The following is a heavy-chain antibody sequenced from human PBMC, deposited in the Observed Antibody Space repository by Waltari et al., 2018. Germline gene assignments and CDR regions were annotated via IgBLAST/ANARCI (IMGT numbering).Heavy chain of an antibody. CDR2: VSADGESK. CDR1: GFTFDDFA. CDR3: TKDLYGSGSPD. V-gene: IGHV3-43*02. D-gene: IGHD3-10*01. Sequence: EVQLMESGGGIVQPGGSLRLSCAGSGFTFDDFAMDWVRQAPGKVLEWGSLVSADGESKFYADSVKGRFTIFRDNDKNSLYLQMNRLRIEDTAFYYCTKDLYGSGSPDWGQGTLVTVSS. J-gene: IGHJ4*02.